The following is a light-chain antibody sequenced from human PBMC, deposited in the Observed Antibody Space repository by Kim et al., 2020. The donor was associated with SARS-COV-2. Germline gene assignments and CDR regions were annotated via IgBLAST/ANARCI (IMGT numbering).Light chain of an antibody. CDR2: EHS. CDR3: QACDSSNWV. J-gene: IGLJ3*02. Sequence: SYELTQPPSVSVSPGQTASITCSGDKLGDKYACWYQQKPGQSPVLVIYEHSKRPSGIPERFSGSNSGNTATLTISGTQAMDEADYYCQACDSSNWVFGGGTQLTVL. CDR1: KLGDKY. V-gene: IGLV3-1*01.